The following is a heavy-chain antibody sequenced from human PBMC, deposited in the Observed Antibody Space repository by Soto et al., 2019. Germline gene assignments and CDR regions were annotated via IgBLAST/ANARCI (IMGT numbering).Heavy chain of an antibody. D-gene: IGHD4-17*01. CDR3: TPLRGDYFGLYYMDV. J-gene: IGHJ6*03. Sequence: EVQLVESGGGLVQPGGSLKLSCAASGFTFSGSAMHWVRQASGKGLEWVGRIRSKANSYATAYAASVKGRCTISRDDSKNTAYLQMNSLKTEDTAVYYCTPLRGDYFGLYYMDVWGKGTTVTVSS. CDR2: IRSKANSYAT. V-gene: IGHV3-73*01. CDR1: GFTFSGSA.